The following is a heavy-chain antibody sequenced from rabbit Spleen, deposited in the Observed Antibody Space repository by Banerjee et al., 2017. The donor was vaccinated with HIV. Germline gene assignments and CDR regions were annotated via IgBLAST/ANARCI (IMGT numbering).Heavy chain of an antibody. V-gene: IGHV1S40*01. J-gene: IGHJ4*01. D-gene: IGHD2-1*01. CDR3: AASNDGDDRYAL. CDR1: GFSFSSGYW. CDR2: IYAGSGGST. Sequence: QSLEESGGDLVKPEGSLTLTCTASGFSFSSGYWMCWVRQAPGKGLEWIGCIYAGSGGSTYYASWAKGRFTISKTSSTTVTLQMTSLTAADTATYFCAASNDGDDRYALWGQGTLVTVS.